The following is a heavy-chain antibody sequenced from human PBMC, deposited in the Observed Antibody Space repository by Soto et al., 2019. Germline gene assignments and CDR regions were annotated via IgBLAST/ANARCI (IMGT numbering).Heavy chain of an antibody. CDR2: IYRSGST. D-gene: IGHD1-26*01. J-gene: IGHJ6*02. V-gene: IGHV4-4*02. CDR3: ARVSGSYYYGMDV. Sequence: QVQLQESGPGLVKPSGTLSLTCAVSGGFISSSNWWSWVRQPPGKGLEWMGEIYRSGSTNYVPSLKRRVTISVDKAKNQFSLKLSSVTAAYTAVYYCARVSGSYYYGMDVWGPGITVTVSS. CDR1: GGFISSSNW.